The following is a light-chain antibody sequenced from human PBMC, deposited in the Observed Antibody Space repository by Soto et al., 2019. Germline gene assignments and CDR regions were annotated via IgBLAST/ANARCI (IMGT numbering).Light chain of an antibody. V-gene: IGKV1-5*01. CDR3: QQYKSYQWR. Sequence: DIQITHSPSTLSASVGDSVTITCRASQSISSWLAWYQQKPGKAPKFLIYGVSTLESGVPSRFSGSGSGTDFTLTISCLQSEDFATYYCQQYKSYQWRLDQGTKVDIK. CDR2: GVS. J-gene: IGKJ1*01. CDR1: QSISSW.